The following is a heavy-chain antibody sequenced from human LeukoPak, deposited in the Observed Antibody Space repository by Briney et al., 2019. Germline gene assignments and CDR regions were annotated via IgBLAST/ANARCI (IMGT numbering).Heavy chain of an antibody. CDR1: GYTFTGYY. D-gene: IGHD6-13*01. V-gene: IGHV1-2*02. Sequence: ASVKVSCKASGYTFTGYYMHWARQAPGQGLEWMGWINPNRGGTNYAQKFQGRVTMTRDTSISTAYMELSRLRSDDTAVYYCARDPRWDPAAADDYWGQGTLVTVSS. J-gene: IGHJ4*02. CDR2: INPNRGGT. CDR3: ARDPRWDPAAADDY.